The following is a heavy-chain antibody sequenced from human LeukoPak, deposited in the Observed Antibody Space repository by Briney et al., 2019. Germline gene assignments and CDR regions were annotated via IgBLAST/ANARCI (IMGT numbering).Heavy chain of an antibody. CDR3: ARGYCSSTSCFAGAFDI. CDR1: GFTVSSNY. CDR2: IYSGGST. J-gene: IGHJ3*02. Sequence: PGGSLRLSCAASGFTVSSNYMSWVRQAPGKGLEWVSVIYSGGSTYYADSVKGRFTISRDNSKNTLYLQMNSLRAEDTAVYYCARGYCSSTSCFAGAFDIWGQGTMVTVSS. V-gene: IGHV3-53*01. D-gene: IGHD2-2*01.